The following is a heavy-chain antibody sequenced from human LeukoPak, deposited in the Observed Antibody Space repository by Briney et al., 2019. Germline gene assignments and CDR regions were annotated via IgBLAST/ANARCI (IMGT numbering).Heavy chain of an antibody. CDR1: GGSIRSSSYY. D-gene: IGHD3-10*01. Sequence: SETLSLTCTVPGGSIRSSSYYWGCIRQPPGKGLEWIGSIHYNGSTCYNPSLESRVIMSVDTSKNQFSLKLTSVTAADTAMYYCARDRGVPRPYYFDQWGQGTLVTVSS. J-gene: IGHJ4*02. V-gene: IGHV4-39*07. CDR2: IHYNGST. CDR3: ARDRGVPRPYYFDQ.